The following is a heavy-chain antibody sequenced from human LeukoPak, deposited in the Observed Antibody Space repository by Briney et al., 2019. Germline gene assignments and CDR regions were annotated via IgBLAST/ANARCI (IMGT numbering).Heavy chain of an antibody. CDR3: AREIPVAGKRSWFDP. Sequence: GGSLRLSCVASGFTLSVYWMAWVRQAPGKGLECVANINQDGSEKYYVDSVKGRFTISRDNAKNSLYLQMNSLRAEDTAIYYCAREIPVAGKRSWFDPWGQGTLVTVSS. V-gene: IGHV3-7*04. CDR1: GFTLSVYW. D-gene: IGHD6-19*01. CDR2: INQDGSEK. J-gene: IGHJ5*02.